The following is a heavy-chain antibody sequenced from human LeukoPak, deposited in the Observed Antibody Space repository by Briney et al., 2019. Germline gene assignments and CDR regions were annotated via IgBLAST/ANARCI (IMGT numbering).Heavy chain of an antibody. CDR2: MSSNGVS. CDR3: ARGAGPPWFDP. V-gene: IGHV4-4*07. D-gene: IGHD6-19*01. J-gene: IGHJ5*02. Sequence: PSETLSLTCSVSGASISSHYWSWIRQPAGKGLEWIGRMSSNGVSTYSPSLKSRVTISIDTSRNHVSMNLNSVTAADTAVYYCARGAGPPWFDPWGQGTLVTVSS. CDR1: GASISSHY.